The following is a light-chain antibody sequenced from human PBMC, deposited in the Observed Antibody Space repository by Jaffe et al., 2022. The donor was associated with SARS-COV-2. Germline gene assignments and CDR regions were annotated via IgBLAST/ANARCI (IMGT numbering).Light chain of an antibody. CDR2: LNSDGSH. V-gene: IGLV4-69*01. J-gene: IGLJ2*01. CDR1: SGHSKYV. CDR3: QTWDGGFYV. Sequence: QPVLTQSPSASASLGASVKLTCTLSSGHSKYVIAWHQQQPGKGPRYLMRLNSDGSHGKGDGIPDRFSGSSSGAERFLIISSLQSEDEADYFCQTWDGGFYVFGGGTKLTVL.